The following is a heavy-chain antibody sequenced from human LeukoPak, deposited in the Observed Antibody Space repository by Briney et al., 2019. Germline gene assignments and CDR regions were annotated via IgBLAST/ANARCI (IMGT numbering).Heavy chain of an antibody. J-gene: IGHJ4*02. CDR2: ISAYNGNT. V-gene: IGHV1-18*01. D-gene: IGHD6-19*01. CDR1: GYTFTSFA. Sequence: ASVKVSCKASGYTFTSFAINWVRQAPGQGLEWMGWISAYNGNTNYAQKFQGRVTMTTDTSTSTAYVELRSLRSDDTAVYYCARGGGSGWYGLFDYWGQGALVTVSS. CDR3: ARGGGSGWYGLFDY.